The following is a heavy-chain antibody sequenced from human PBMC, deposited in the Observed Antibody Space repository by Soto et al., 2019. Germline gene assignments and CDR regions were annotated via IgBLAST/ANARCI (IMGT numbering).Heavy chain of an antibody. D-gene: IGHD1-20*01. CDR3: ARDPYNWRNSYYHGMDV. Sequence: QVQLQESGPGLVKPSETLSLTCSVSDGSVSSDVYYWNWIRQAPGKGLEWIGYIYYTGSTNYNPSLKSRGIMSVDTSKSQISLKLSSVTAADTAVYFFARDPYNWRNSYYHGMDVWGQGTTVTVSS. J-gene: IGHJ6*02. CDR2: IYYTGST. CDR1: DGSVSSDVYY. V-gene: IGHV4-61*08.